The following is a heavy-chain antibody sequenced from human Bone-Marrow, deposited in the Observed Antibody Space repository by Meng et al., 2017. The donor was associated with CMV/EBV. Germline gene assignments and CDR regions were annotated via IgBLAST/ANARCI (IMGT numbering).Heavy chain of an antibody. Sequence: GGFLRLSCAASGFTFSSYAMSWVRQAPGKGLEWVAVISYDGSNKYYADSVKGRFTISRDNSRNTLYLQMNSLRAEDTAVYYCASSVMLDYWGQGTLVTVSS. J-gene: IGHJ4*02. V-gene: IGHV3-30*04. CDR3: ASSVMLDY. CDR2: ISYDGSNK. CDR1: GFTFSSYA. D-gene: IGHD3-16*01.